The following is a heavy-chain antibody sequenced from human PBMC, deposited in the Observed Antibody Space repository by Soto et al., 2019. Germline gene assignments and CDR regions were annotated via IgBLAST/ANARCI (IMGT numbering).Heavy chain of an antibody. J-gene: IGHJ4*02. CDR1: GGTFSSYA. CDR3: ARRGGGHSSSWGGFDY. CDR2: IIPIFGTA. D-gene: IGHD6-6*01. Sequence: QVQLVQSGAEVKKPGSSVKVSCKASGGTFSSYAISWVRQAPGQGLEWMGGIIPIFGTANYAQKFQGRVTITADKSTSTAYMELSSLRSEDRAVYYCARRGGGHSSSWGGFDYWGQGTLVTVSS. V-gene: IGHV1-69*06.